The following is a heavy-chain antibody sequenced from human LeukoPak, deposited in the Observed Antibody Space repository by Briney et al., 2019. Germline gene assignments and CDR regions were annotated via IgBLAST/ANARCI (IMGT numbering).Heavy chain of an antibody. J-gene: IGHJ1*01. CDR1: GYSISGGYY. Sequence: SETLSLTCAVSGYSISGGYYWGWIRQPPGKGLEWIGSIYHSGSTYYNPSLKRRVTISVDTSKNQFSLKLSSMTAADTAVYYCASPKYCSSTSCYIRDARYFQHWGQGTLVTVSS. V-gene: IGHV4-38-2*01. D-gene: IGHD2-2*02. CDR2: IYHSGST. CDR3: ASPKYCSSTSCYIRDARYFQH.